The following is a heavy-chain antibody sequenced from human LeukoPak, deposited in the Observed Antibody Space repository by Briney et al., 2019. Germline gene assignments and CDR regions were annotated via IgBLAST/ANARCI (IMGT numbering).Heavy chain of an antibody. Sequence: QRGGSLRLSCAASVFTVCSNYMSWVRQARGEGREWDSVIYSGGSTYYAVPGKGRFTISKVNYKNPHYLQMNSLRAEDTAVYYCARVPVAGLYYYYGMDVWGQGTTVTVSS. D-gene: IGHD6-19*01. J-gene: IGHJ6*02. CDR3: ARVPVAGLYYYYGMDV. CDR2: IYSGGST. CDR1: VFTVCSNY. V-gene: IGHV3-66*01.